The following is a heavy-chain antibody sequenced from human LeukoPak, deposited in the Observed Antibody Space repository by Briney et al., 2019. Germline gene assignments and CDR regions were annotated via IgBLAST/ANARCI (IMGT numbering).Heavy chain of an antibody. Sequence: GRSLRLSCAASGFTFDDYAMHWVRQAPGKGLEWVSGISWNSGSIGYADSVKGRFTISRDNAKNSLYLQMNSLRAEDMVLYYCARSSAGDPDAFDIWGQGTMVTVSS. D-gene: IGHD1-26*01. V-gene: IGHV3-9*03. CDR1: GFTFDDYA. CDR3: ARSSAGDPDAFDI. CDR2: ISWNSGSI. J-gene: IGHJ3*02.